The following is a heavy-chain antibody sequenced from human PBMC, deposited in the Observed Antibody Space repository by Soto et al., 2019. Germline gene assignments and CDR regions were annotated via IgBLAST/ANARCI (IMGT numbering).Heavy chain of an antibody. J-gene: IGHJ4*02. CDR3: AREASVLIPAAQPSRFDS. Sequence: ASVKISCKGFGYSFMKYGINWVRQAPGQGLEWVGWISPYSGYTHSAQKFHGRLTLTTDTAASTAYMELRILRSADTALYYCAREASVLIPAAQPSRFDSWGQGTLVTVSS. V-gene: IGHV1-18*01. D-gene: IGHD2-2*01. CDR2: ISPYSGYT. CDR1: GYSFMKYG.